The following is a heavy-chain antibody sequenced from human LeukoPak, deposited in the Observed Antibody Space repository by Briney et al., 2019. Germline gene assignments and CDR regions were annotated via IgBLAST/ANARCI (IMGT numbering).Heavy chain of an antibody. D-gene: IGHD6-19*01. CDR1: GGSISGSSYY. J-gene: IGHJ4*02. Sequence: KPSETLSLTCTVSGGSISGSSYYWGWIRQPPGKGLEWIGSIYYSGSTYYNPSLKSRVTISVDTSKNQFSLKLSSVTAADTAVYYCASWYSSGWYFDYWGQGTLVTVSS. V-gene: IGHV4-39*01. CDR2: IYYSGST. CDR3: ASWYSSGWYFDY.